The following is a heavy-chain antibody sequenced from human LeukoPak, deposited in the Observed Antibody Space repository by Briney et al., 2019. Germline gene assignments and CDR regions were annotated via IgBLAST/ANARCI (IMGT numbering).Heavy chain of an antibody. V-gene: IGHV1-69*13. CDR2: IIPIFGTA. J-gene: IGHJ4*02. D-gene: IGHD3-3*01. CDR1: GGTFSSYA. CDR3: ARSPVLRFLEWLLDY. Sequence: SVKASCKASGGTFSSYAISWVRQAPGQGLEWMGGIIPIFGTANYAQKFQGRVTITADESTSTAYMELSSLRSEDTAVYYCARSPVLRFLEWLLDYWGQGTLVTVSS.